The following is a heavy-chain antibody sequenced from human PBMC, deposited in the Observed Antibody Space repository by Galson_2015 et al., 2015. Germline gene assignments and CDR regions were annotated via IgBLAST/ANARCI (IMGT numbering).Heavy chain of an antibody. J-gene: IGHJ6*02. CDR3: ARDQLSSWGPYEYYYYGMDV. D-gene: IGHD6-13*01. CDR2: ISSSGSTI. CDR1: GFTFSDYY. Sequence: SLRLSCAASGFTFSDYYMSWIRQAPGKGLEWVSYISSSGSTIYYADSVKGRFTISRDNAKNSLYLQMNSLRAEDTAVYYCARDQLSSWGPYEYYYYGMDVWGQGTTVTVSS. V-gene: IGHV3-11*01.